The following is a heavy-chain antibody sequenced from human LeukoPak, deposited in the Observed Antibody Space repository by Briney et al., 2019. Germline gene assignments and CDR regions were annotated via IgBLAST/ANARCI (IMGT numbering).Heavy chain of an antibody. CDR2: ISWDASGT. V-gene: IGHV3-43D*03. CDR1: GFNFGHYA. Sequence: GGSLRLSCAASGFNFGHYAMQWVRHAPGKGMEWVSLISWDASGTYYAESVKGRFTISRDNSKNSLSLQMNSLRPEDTALYYCAKERRGYYMDVWVKGTTVAVSS. J-gene: IGHJ6*03. D-gene: IGHD3-10*01. CDR3: AKERRGYYMDV.